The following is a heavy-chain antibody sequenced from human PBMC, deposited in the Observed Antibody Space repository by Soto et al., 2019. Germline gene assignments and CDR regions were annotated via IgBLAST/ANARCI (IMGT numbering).Heavy chain of an antibody. J-gene: IGHJ4*03. Sequence: KGLEWVSAISGSGGSTYYADSVKGRFTISRDNSKNTLYLQMTSLRAEDTAVYYCAKDPTIFGVLAGYFDYWG. D-gene: IGHD3-3*01. V-gene: IGHV3-23*01. CDR2: ISGSGGST. CDR3: AKDPTIFGVLAGYFDY.